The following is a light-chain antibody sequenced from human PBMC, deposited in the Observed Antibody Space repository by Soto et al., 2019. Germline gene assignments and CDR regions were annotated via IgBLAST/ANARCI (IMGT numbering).Light chain of an antibody. Sequence: DLQMTQSPSTMSASVGDRVTITCLASQSISSWLAWYQQKPGKAPKVLIFDASSLESGVPSRFSGGGSGTEFTLTISSLQPDDFATYYCQQYSTYPLTFGGGTKVDI. V-gene: IGKV1-5*01. CDR3: QQYSTYPLT. J-gene: IGKJ4*01. CDR1: QSISSW. CDR2: DAS.